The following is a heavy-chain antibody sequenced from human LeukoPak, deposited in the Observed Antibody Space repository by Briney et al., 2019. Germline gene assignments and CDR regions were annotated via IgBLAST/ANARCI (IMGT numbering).Heavy chain of an antibody. V-gene: IGHV3-21*01. CDR2: ISSSSYI. CDR1: GFTFSSYS. J-gene: IGHJ3*02. CDR3: ATVLRYSDAFDI. Sequence: GGSLRLSCAASGFTFSSYSMNWVRQAPGKGLEWVSPISSSSYIYYADSVKGRFTISRDNAKNSLYLQMNSLRAEDTAVYYCATVLRYSDAFDIWGQGTMVTVSS. D-gene: IGHD3-9*01.